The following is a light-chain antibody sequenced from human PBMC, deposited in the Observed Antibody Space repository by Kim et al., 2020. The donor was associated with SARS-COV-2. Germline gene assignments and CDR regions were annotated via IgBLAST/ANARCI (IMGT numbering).Light chain of an antibody. CDR1: QSVLYSSNNKSY. CDR3: QQYYTTPWT. CDR2: WAS. J-gene: IGKJ1*01. V-gene: IGKV4-1*01. Sequence: ATINCKFSQSVLYSSNNKSYLAWYQLRPGQPPKLLIYWASTRESGVPTRFSGSGSGTDFTLTISTLQAEDVAVYYCQQYYTTPWTFGQGTKVDIK.